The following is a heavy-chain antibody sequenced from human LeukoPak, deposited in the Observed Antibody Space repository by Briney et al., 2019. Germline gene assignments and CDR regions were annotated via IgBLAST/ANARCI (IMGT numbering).Heavy chain of an antibody. CDR1: GFTFSSYG. CDR2: ISYDGSNK. CDR3: AKVMRQQLVLSYDY. Sequence: GGSLRLSCAASGFTFSSYGMHWVRQAPGKGLEWVAVISYDGSNKYYADSVKGRFTISRDNSKNTLYLQMNSLRAEDTAVYYCAKVMRQQLVLSYDYWGQGTLVTVSS. V-gene: IGHV3-30*18. J-gene: IGHJ4*02. D-gene: IGHD6-13*01.